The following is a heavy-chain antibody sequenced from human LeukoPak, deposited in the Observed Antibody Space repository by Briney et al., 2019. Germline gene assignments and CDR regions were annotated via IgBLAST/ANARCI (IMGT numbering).Heavy chain of an antibody. D-gene: IGHD3-22*01. CDR1: GFTFSSYS. V-gene: IGHV3-66*02. Sequence: GGSLRLSCAASGFTFSSYSMNWVRQAPGKGLEWVSVVYDDGSTYYADSVKGRFAISRDNSKNTLYLQMNSLRTEDTAVYYCARDRRYYYDSSGSDAFDIWGQGTMVTVSS. CDR3: ARDRRYYYDSSGSDAFDI. J-gene: IGHJ3*02. CDR2: VYDDGST.